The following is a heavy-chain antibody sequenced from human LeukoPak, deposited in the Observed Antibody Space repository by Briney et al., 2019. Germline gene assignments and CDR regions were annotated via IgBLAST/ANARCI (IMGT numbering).Heavy chain of an antibody. D-gene: IGHD3-16*01. CDR3: ARDKSPVSPSTIGY. V-gene: IGHV3-20*04. CDR2: INWNGGST. J-gene: IGHJ4*02. Sequence: PGGSLRLSCAASGFTFSSYAMSWVRQAPGKGLEWVSGINWNGGSTGYADPVKGRFTISRDSAKNSLYLQMNSLRAEDTAVYYCARDKSPVSPSTIGYWGQGTLVTVSS. CDR1: GFTFSSYA.